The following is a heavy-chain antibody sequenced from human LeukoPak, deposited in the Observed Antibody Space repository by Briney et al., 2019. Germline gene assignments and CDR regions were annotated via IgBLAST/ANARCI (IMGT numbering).Heavy chain of an antibody. CDR2: ISSNGDTI. Sequence: PGGSLSLSCAASGLTFSDYYMSWVRQAPGKGLEWVSYISSNGDTIYYADSVKGRFTISRDNAKNSLYLQMNSLRAEDTAVYYCATSIVGLTYDEHFQPRGQGTLVTVSS. CDR3: ATSIVGLTYDEHFQP. J-gene: IGHJ1*01. CDR1: GLTFSDYY. V-gene: IGHV3-11*01. D-gene: IGHD1-26*01.